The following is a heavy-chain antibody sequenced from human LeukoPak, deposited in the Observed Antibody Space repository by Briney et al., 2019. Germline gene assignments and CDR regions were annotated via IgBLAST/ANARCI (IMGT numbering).Heavy chain of an antibody. Sequence: SETLSLTCTDSGYSISSGYYWGWVRQPPGKGLEWIGSIYHSGSTYYNPSLKSRVTISVDTSKNQFSLKLTSVTAADTAVYYCARGLYYYGSGSYYNVGPTDYWGQGTLVTVSS. CDR2: IYHSGST. CDR1: GYSISSGYY. CDR3: ARGLYYYGSGSYYNVGPTDY. J-gene: IGHJ4*02. V-gene: IGHV4-38-2*02. D-gene: IGHD3-10*01.